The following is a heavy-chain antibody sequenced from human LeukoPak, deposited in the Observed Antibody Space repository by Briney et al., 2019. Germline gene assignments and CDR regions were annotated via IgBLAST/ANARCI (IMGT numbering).Heavy chain of an antibody. CDR2: ISSSSSYI. J-gene: IGHJ4*02. D-gene: IGHD3-22*01. Sequence: PGGSLRLSCAASGFTFSSYSMNWVRQAPGKGLEWVSSISSSSSYIYYADSVKGRFTISRDNAKNSLYLQMNSLRAEDTAVYYCARVPSEVINNLIDYWGQGTLVTVSS. CDR3: ARVPSEVINNLIDY. CDR1: GFTFSSYS. V-gene: IGHV3-21*01.